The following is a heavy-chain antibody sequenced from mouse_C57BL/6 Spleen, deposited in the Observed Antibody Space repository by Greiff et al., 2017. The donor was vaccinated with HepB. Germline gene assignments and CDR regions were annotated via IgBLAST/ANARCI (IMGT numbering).Heavy chain of an antibody. J-gene: IGHJ4*01. CDR3: ASLYDYDVGYAMDY. D-gene: IGHD2-4*01. CDR2: ISSGSSTI. Sequence: EVHLVESGGGLVKPGGSLKLSCAASGFTFSDYGMHWVRQTPEKGLEWVAYISSGSSTIYYADTVKGRFTISRDNAKNNLFLQMTSLRSEDTARYYCASLYDYDVGYAMDYWGQEASVTVSS. V-gene: IGHV5-17*01. CDR1: GFTFSDYG.